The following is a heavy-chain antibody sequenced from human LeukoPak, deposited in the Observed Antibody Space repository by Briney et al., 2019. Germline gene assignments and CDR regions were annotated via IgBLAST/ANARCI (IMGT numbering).Heavy chain of an antibody. CDR1: GFTFSSYA. Sequence: PGGSLRLSCAASGFTFSSYAMHWVRQAPGKGLEYVSAISSNGGSTYYANSVKGRFTISRDNSKNTLYLQMGSLRAEDMAVYYCARDGGSGSLRAEYFQHWGQGTLVTVSS. D-gene: IGHD3-10*01. V-gene: IGHV3-64*01. J-gene: IGHJ1*01. CDR3: ARDGGSGSLRAEYFQH. CDR2: ISSNGGST.